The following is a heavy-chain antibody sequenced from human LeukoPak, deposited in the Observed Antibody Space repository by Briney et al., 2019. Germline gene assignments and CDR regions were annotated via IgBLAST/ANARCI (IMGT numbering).Heavy chain of an antibody. CDR3: ARKGTMVRGSNWFDP. D-gene: IGHD3-10*01. Sequence: ASVKVSCKASGYTFTSYDINWVRQATGQGLEWMGWMNPNSGNTGYAQKFQGRVTITRNTSISTAYMELSSLRSEDTAVYYCARKGTMVRGSNWFDPWGQGTLVTVSS. J-gene: IGHJ5*02. V-gene: IGHV1-8*01. CDR2: MNPNSGNT. CDR1: GYTFTSYD.